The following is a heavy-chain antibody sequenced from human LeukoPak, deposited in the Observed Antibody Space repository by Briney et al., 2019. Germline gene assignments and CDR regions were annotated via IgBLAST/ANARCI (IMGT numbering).Heavy chain of an antibody. V-gene: IGHV3-23*01. CDR3: AKGAVRDVFY. D-gene: IGHD6-19*01. CDR1: GFTVSSKY. CDR2: ISGRGGGT. Sequence: PGGSLRLSCAASGFTVSSKYMSWVRQAPGKGLEWVSAISGRGGGTYYADSVKGRFTISRDNSKNTLYLQMNSLRAEDTAVYYCAKGAVRDVFYWGQGTLVTVSS. J-gene: IGHJ4*02.